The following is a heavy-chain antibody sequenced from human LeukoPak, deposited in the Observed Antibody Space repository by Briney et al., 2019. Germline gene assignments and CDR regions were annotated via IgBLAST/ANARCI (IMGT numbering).Heavy chain of an antibody. J-gene: IGHJ3*02. V-gene: IGHV3-74*03. D-gene: IGHD1-1*01. CDR1: GFTFSTFW. Sequence: GGSQRLSCAASGFTFSTFWMHWVRQAPGKGLVWVSRVSDDGSTTTYADSMKGRFTISRDNAKNTLYLQMNSLRPEDTAVYYCVRHNAARAFDIWGQGTMVIVSS. CDR3: VRHNAARAFDI. CDR2: VSDDGSTT.